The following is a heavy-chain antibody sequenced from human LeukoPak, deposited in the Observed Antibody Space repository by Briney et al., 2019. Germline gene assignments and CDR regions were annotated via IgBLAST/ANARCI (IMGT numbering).Heavy chain of an antibody. Sequence: SETLSLTCTVSGGSISSYYWSWIRQPPGKGLEWIGYIYYSGSTNYNPSLESRVTISVDTSKNQFSLKLSSVTAADTAVYYCARDFYSSSGSAKYFDYWGQGTLVTVSS. D-gene: IGHD6-6*01. J-gene: IGHJ4*02. CDR3: ARDFYSSSGSAKYFDY. CDR1: GGSISSYY. CDR2: IYYSGST. V-gene: IGHV4-59*01.